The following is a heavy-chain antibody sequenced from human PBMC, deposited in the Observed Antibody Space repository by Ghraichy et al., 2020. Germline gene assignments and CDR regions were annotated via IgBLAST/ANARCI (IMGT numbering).Heavy chain of an antibody. CDR2: IGSGGTSF. CDR3: ARDGCSGRTCSFYN. CDR1: GFTFSSYS. J-gene: IGHJ4*02. V-gene: IGHV3-48*04. D-gene: IGHD2-15*01. Sequence: GVLRLSCAASGFTFSSYSMNWVRQAPGKGLEWVSYIGSGGTSFYYADSVKGRFTISRDNAKNSLYLDMNSLRAEDTALYYCARDGCSGRTCSFYNWGQGALVTVSS.